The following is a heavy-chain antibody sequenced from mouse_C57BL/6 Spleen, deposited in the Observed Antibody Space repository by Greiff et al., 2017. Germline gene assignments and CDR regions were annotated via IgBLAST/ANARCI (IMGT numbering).Heavy chain of an antibody. D-gene: IGHD1-1*01. V-gene: IGHV5-4*01. Sequence: EVHLVESGGGLVKPGGSLKLSCAASGFTFSSYAMSWVRQTPEKRLEWVATISDGGSYTYYPDNVKGRFTISRDNAKNSLYLQMSHLKSEDTAMYDCAREGTTLVAPYFDYWGQGTTLTVSS. CDR1: GFTFSSYA. CDR2: ISDGGSYT. CDR3: AREGTTLVAPYFDY. J-gene: IGHJ2*01.